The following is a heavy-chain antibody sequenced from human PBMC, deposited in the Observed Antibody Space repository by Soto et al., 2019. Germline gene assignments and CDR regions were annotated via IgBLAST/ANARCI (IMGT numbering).Heavy chain of an antibody. CDR1: GFTFSNYW. CDR3: ARGKSPRPGGHMDV. Sequence: GGSLRLSCAASGFTFSNYWMHWVRQAPGKGLVWVSRINTDGTITHYAASVKGRFTISRDNDKNTLYLQMNSLRAEDTAVFYCARGKSPRPGGHMDVWGQGTTVTVSS. J-gene: IGHJ6*02. CDR2: INTDGTIT. D-gene: IGHD3-16*01. V-gene: IGHV3-74*01.